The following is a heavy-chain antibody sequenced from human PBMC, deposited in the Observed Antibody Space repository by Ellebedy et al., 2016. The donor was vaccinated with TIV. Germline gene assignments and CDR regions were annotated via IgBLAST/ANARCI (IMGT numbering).Heavy chain of an antibody. CDR2: IRDDGTKE. Sequence: PGGSLRLSCAASGFTFSRSGMHWVRQAPGKGLEWVAFIRDDGTKEYYADSVKGRFTISRDNSKDTLYVQMNGLRGEDTVMYYCAKADHGGTSAYWGQGTLVSVSS. V-gene: IGHV3-30*02. CDR1: GFTFSRSG. J-gene: IGHJ4*02. CDR3: AKADHGGTSAY. D-gene: IGHD1-7*01.